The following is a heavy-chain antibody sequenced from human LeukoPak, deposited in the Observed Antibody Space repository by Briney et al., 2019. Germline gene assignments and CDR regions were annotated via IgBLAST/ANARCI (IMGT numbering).Heavy chain of an antibody. V-gene: IGHV3-48*04. CDR1: GFTFSSYS. D-gene: IGHD3-16*01. CDR3: ARGGGAFDN. J-gene: IGHJ4*02. CDR2: ISTTSSTI. Sequence: GGSLRLSCAASGFTFSSYSMNWVRQAPGEGLEWVSYISTTSSTIHYGDSVKGRFSISRDNAKNSLHLQMNSLRAEDTAVYYCARGGGAFDNWGQGTLVTVSS.